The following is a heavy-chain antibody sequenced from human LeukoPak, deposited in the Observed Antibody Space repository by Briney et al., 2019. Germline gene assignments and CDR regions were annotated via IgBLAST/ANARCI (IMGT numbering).Heavy chain of an antibody. CDR2: TKEDGSEK. CDR3: ARELDYYDSSTYYYEGYHYYYYMDV. J-gene: IGHJ6*03. D-gene: IGHD3-22*01. Sequence: GSLRLSCAASGITFSRDWMSGVRQAPGKGLGWVANTKEDGSEKYYVDAVKGRFTISRDNAKNSLYLQMNSLRAEDTAVYYCARELDYYDSSTYYYEGYHYYYYMDVWGKGTTVTVSS. V-gene: IGHV3-7*01. CDR1: GITFSRDW.